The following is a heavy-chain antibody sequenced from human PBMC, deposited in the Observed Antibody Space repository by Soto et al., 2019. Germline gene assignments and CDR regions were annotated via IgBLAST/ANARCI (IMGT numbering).Heavy chain of an antibody. V-gene: IGHV3-9*01. J-gene: IGHJ4*02. CDR2: ISWNSGSI. CDR3: AKDMRGTRMEYYFDY. CDR1: GFTFDDYA. D-gene: IGHD3-16*01. Sequence: EVQLVESGGGLVQPGRSLRLSCAASGFTFDDYAMHWVRQAPGKGLEWVSGISWNSGSIGYADSVKGRFTISRDNAKNSLYLQMNSLRAEDTALYYCAKDMRGTRMEYYFDYWGQGTLVTVSS.